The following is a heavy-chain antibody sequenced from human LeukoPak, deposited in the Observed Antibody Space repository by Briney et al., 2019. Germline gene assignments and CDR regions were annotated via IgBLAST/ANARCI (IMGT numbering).Heavy chain of an antibody. V-gene: IGHV3-23*01. CDR1: GFTFRSYV. D-gene: IGHD3-22*01. Sequence: GGSLRLSCAASGFTFRSYVMSWVRQAPGKGLEWISSTSGGGGNTYYADSVKGRFTISRDNSNNTLYLQMNSLRAGDTAIYYCARVVPRRYYDQPSNKFDPWGQGTLVTVSS. CDR3: ARVVPRRYYDQPSNKFDP. J-gene: IGHJ5*02. CDR2: TSGGGGNT.